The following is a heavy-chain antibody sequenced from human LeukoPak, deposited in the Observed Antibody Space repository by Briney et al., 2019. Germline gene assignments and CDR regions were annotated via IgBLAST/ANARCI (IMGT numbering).Heavy chain of an antibody. Sequence: GGSLRLSCAASGFTVSAYTMNWVRQAPGKGLEWVSSMSSTRSSIYYADSVKGRFTISRDNANNSLYLQMNSLRPEDTAVNYCARERGYDILDAFDVWGQGTMVTVSS. J-gene: IGHJ3*01. CDR2: MSSTRSSI. D-gene: IGHD3-9*01. CDR1: GFTVSAYT. V-gene: IGHV3-21*01. CDR3: ARERGYDILDAFDV.